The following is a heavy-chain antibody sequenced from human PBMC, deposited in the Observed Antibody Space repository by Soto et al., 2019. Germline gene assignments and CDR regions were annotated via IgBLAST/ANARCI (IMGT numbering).Heavy chain of an antibody. CDR3: SRGILV. J-gene: IGHJ4*02. CDR2: ISYGGST. Sequence: QVQLQESGPGLVKPSQTLSLTCTVSGGSINSGGYCWSWIRQHPGKGLDWIGCISYGGSTSYNPSLQSRVTISVHTSKYQFSLKLTSVTAADTAVYYCSRGILVWGQGALITVSS. V-gene: IGHV4-31*03. D-gene: IGHD5-18*01. CDR1: GGSINSGGYC.